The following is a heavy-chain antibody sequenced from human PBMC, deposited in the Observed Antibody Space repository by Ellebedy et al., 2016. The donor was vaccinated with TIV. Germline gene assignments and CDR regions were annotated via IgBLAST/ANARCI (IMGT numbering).Heavy chain of an antibody. D-gene: IGHD3-10*01. V-gene: IGHV1-2*02. CDR1: GYSFTGYY. CDR2: INPNSGGT. CDR3: ARAHGVWFGERSGAFDI. Sequence: AASVKVSCKASGYSFTGYYMKWVRQAPGQGLEWMGWINPNSGGTNYAQKFQGRVTMTRDTSISTAYMELSRLRSDDTAVYYCARAHGVWFGERSGAFDIWGQGTMVTVSS. J-gene: IGHJ3*02.